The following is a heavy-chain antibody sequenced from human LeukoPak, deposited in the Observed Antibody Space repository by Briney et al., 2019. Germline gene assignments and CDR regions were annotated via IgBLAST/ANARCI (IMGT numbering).Heavy chain of an antibody. D-gene: IGHD3-16*02. CDR1: GGSISSYY. CDR3: AREIGGPFPSLGELSLRRALHYYYYYMDV. J-gene: IGHJ6*03. Sequence: SETLSLTCTVSGGSISSYYWSWIRQPAGKVLEWIGRIYTSGSTNHNPSLKSRVTMSVDTSKNQFSLKLSSVTAADTAVYYCAREIGGPFPSLGELSLRRALHYYYYYMDVWGKGTTVTVSS. V-gene: IGHV4-4*07. CDR2: IYTSGST.